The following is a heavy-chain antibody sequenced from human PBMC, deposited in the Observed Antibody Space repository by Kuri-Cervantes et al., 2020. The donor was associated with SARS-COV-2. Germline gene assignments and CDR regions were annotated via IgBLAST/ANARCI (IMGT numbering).Heavy chain of an antibody. Sequence: GESLKISCAASGFTFSSYSMNWVRQAPGKGLEWVSAISGSGGSTYYADSVKGRFTIPRDNSKNTLYLQMNSLRAEDTAVYYCAKRGGYCSSTSYYTRWYYIDYWGQGTLVTVSS. CDR1: GFTFSSYS. CDR3: AKRGGYCSSTSYYTRWYYIDY. J-gene: IGHJ4*02. D-gene: IGHD2-2*02. V-gene: IGHV3-23*01. CDR2: ISGSGGST.